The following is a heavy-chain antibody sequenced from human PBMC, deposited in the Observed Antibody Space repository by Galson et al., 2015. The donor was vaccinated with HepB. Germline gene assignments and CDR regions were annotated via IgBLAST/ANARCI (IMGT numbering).Heavy chain of an antibody. J-gene: IGHJ3*01. CDR3: AVDRNGYHAFDL. Sequence: SLRLSCAASGFTFSSYWMSWVRQAPGKGLEWVSYISGSGDYTNYEDSVRGRFTTSRDNAKNSLYLQMDSLRAEDTAVYYCAVDRNGYHAFDLWGQGTMVTVSS. CDR1: GFTFSSYW. CDR2: ISGSGDYT. D-gene: IGHD5-18*01. V-gene: IGHV3-11*06.